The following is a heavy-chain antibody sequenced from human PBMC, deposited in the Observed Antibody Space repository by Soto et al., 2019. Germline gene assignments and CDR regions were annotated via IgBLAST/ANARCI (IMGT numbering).Heavy chain of an antibody. Sequence: GGSLRLSCAASGFTFSNAWMSWVRQAPGKGLEWVGRIKSKTDGGTTDYAAPVKGRFTISRDDSKNTLYLQMNSLKTEDTAVYYCTTGEWGGYCSGGSCYVFDYWGQGTLVTVSS. D-gene: IGHD2-15*01. CDR2: IKSKTDGGTT. J-gene: IGHJ4*02. CDR1: GFTFSNAW. CDR3: TTGEWGGYCSGGSCYVFDY. V-gene: IGHV3-15*01.